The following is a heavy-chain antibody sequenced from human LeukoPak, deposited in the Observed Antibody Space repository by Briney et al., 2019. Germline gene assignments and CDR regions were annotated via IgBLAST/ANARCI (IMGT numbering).Heavy chain of an antibody. CDR3: ARSPTYYYDSSGYYYGYFDY. D-gene: IGHD3-22*01. V-gene: IGHV3-30*02. J-gene: IGHJ4*02. CDR2: IRYDGSNK. Sequence: GGSLRLSCAASGFTFSSYGMHWVRQAPGKGLEWVAFIRYDGSNKYYADSVKGRFTISRDNSKNTLYLQMNSLRAEDTAVYYCARSPTYYYDSSGYYYGYFDYWGQGTLVTVSS. CDR1: GFTFSSYG.